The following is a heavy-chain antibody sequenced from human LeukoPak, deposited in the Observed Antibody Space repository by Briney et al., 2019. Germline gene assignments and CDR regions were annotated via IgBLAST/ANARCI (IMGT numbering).Heavy chain of an antibody. Sequence: SVKVSCKASGYTFTSYGISWVRQAPGQGLEWMGGIIPIFGTANYAQKFQGRVTITADESTSTAYMELSSLRSEDTAVYYCAIRGMYYYDSSGYYASDAFDIWGQGTMVTVSS. CDR3: AIRGMYYYDSSGYYASDAFDI. J-gene: IGHJ3*02. CDR2: IIPIFGTA. V-gene: IGHV1-69*13. D-gene: IGHD3-22*01. CDR1: GYTFTSYG.